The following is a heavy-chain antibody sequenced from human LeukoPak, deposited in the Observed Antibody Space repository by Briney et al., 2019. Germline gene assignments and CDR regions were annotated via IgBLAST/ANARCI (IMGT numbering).Heavy chain of an antibody. Sequence: PSQTLSLTCAVSGDSISSGGYSWSWIRQPPGKGLEWIVYIYQSGSTYYNPSLKSRVTISVDRSRNQFSLKLSSVTAADTAVYYCARGHDFWSGYHTLRPNYYFDYWGQGTLVTVSS. CDR1: GDSISSGGYS. D-gene: IGHD3-3*01. J-gene: IGHJ4*02. CDR3: ARGHDFWSGYHTLRPNYYFDY. V-gene: IGHV4-30-2*01. CDR2: IYQSGST.